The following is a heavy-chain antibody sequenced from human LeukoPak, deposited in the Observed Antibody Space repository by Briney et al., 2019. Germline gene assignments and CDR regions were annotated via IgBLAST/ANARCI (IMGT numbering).Heavy chain of an antibody. CDR3: ARGRFLEWFDY. J-gene: IGHJ4*02. D-gene: IGHD3-3*01. CDR2: IYYSGST. V-gene: IGHV4-31*03. CDR1: GGSISSGGYY. Sequence: PSETLSPTCTVSGGSISSGGYYWSWIRQHPGKGLEWIGYIYYSGSTYYNPSLKSRVTISVDTSKNQFSLKLSSVTAADTAVYYCARGRFLEWFDYWGQGTLVTVSS.